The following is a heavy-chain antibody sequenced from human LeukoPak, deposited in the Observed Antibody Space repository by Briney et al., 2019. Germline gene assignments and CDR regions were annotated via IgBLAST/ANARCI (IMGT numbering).Heavy chain of an antibody. CDR1: GGSFSGYY. Sequence: PSETLSLTCAVYGGSFSGYYWSWIRQPPGKGLEWIGEINHSGSTNYNPSLKSRVTISVGTSKNQFSLKLSSVTAADTAVYYCARRGGVSYYFDYWGQGTLVTVSS. CDR3: ARRGGVSYYFDY. CDR2: INHSGST. V-gene: IGHV4-34*01. D-gene: IGHD5/OR15-5a*01. J-gene: IGHJ4*02.